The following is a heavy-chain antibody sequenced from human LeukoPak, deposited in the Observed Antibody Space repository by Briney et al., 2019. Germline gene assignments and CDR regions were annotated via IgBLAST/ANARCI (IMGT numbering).Heavy chain of an antibody. CDR1: GFTLSSYA. D-gene: IGHD3-3*01. J-gene: IGHJ4*02. CDR2: ISTDANRK. Sequence: PGGSLRLSCAASGFTLSSYAMHWVRQAPGKGLEWVAVISTDANRKYYAYSVEGRFTISRDNSKNTLYLQMDSLRPEDTAVYYCARDRAWNYFDSWGQGTLVTVSS. CDR3: ARDRAWNYFDS. V-gene: IGHV3-30*04.